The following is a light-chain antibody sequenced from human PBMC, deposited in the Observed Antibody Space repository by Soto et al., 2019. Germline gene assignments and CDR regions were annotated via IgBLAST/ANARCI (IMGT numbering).Light chain of an antibody. J-gene: IGLJ1*01. CDR1: SSDVGGYNY. CDR3: SSYTGSTPYV. V-gene: IGLV2-8*01. Sequence: QSVLTQPPSASGSPGQSVTISCTGTSSDVGGYNYVSWYQQHPGKAPKLMIYEVSKRPSGVPDRFSGSKSGNTASLTVSGLQADDEGDYYCSSYTGSTPYVFGTGTKVTVL. CDR2: EVS.